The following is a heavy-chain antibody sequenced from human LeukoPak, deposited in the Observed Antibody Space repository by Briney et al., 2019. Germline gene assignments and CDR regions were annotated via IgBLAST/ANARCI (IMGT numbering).Heavy chain of an antibody. CDR2: FYYSGST. CDR1: GGSISSSSYC. CDR3: ARVYYYGSYYYMDV. Sequence: SETLSLTCTVSGGSISSSSYCWGWIRQPPGKGLEWIGSFYYSGSTYYNPSLKSRVTISVDTSKNQFSLKLSSVTAADTAVYYCARVYYYGSYYYMDVWGKGTTVTISS. D-gene: IGHD3-10*01. J-gene: IGHJ6*03. V-gene: IGHV4-39*01.